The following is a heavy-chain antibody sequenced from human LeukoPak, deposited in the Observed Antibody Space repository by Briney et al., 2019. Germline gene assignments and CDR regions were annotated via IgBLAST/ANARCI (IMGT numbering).Heavy chain of an antibody. CDR2: LSDSGVYT. CDR3: AKLNDYGAAPAGY. CDR1: GFTFSNYA. V-gene: IGHV3-23*01. D-gene: IGHD3-16*01. J-gene: IGHJ4*02. Sequence: GGSLRLSCAASGFTFSNYAMTWVRQAPGKGLEWVSILSDSGVYTYYADSVKGRFTISRDNSKNTLYLQMNSLRAEDTAVYYCAKLNDYGAAPAGYWGQGTLVTVSS.